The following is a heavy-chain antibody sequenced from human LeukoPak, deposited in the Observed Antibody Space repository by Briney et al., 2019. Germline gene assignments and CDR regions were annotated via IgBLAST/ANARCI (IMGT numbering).Heavy chain of an antibody. J-gene: IGHJ4*02. CDR1: GFTFSDYY. CDR2: ISSSGSTI. D-gene: IGHD3-22*01. CDR3: ARESYYYDISGYYVYYFDY. Sequence: PGGSLRLSCAASGFTFSDYYMSWIRRAPGEGLEWVSCISSSGSTIYYADPTMGRFTISRDNAKNSLYLQMNSLRAEDTAVYYCARESYYYDISGYYVYYFDYWGQGTLVTVSS. V-gene: IGHV3-11*01.